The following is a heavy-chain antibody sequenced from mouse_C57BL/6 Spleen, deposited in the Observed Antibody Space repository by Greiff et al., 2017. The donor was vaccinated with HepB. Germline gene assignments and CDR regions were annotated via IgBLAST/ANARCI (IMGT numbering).Heavy chain of an antibody. V-gene: IGHV3-6*01. Sequence: EVQLQESGPGLVKPSQSLSLTCSVTGYSITSGYYWNWIRQFPGNKLEWMGYISYDGSNNYNPSLKNRISITRDTSKNQFFLKLNSVPTEDTATYYCARSGSSWFAYWGQGTLVTVSA. CDR1: GYSITSGYY. D-gene: IGHD1-1*01. CDR2: ISYDGSN. CDR3: ARSGSSWFAY. J-gene: IGHJ3*01.